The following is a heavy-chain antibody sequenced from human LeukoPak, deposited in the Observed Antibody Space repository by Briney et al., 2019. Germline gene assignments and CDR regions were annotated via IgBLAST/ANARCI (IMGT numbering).Heavy chain of an antibody. D-gene: IGHD1-26*01. Sequence: SETLSLTCTDSVGSLSSYLWSWSRRPPGERLECRWYIYYSGTPNYNRSLKSRVTISVDTSKNQFSLKLSSVTAADTAVYYFARVVGATVDYWGQGTLVTVSS. CDR1: VGSLSSYL. CDR3: ARVVGATVDY. CDR2: IYYSGTP. V-gene: IGHV4-59*01. J-gene: IGHJ4*02.